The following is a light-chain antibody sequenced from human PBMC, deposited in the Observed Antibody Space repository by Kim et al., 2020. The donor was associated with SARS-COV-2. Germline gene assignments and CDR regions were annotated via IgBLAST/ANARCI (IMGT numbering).Light chain of an antibody. CDR3: TSYTGADTVV. V-gene: IGLV2-14*03. CDR1: SSLVGDYNY. J-gene: IGLJ3*02. Sequence: GQSVTISCTGTSSLVGDYNYVTWYQQHPDRAPKLMIYDVTYRPSGVSARFSGSRSGNTAFLTISGLQAADEADYYCTSYTGADTVVFGGGTQLTVL. CDR2: DVT.